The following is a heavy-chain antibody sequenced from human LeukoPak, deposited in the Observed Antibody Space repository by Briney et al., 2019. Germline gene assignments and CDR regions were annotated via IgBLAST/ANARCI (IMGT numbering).Heavy chain of an antibody. D-gene: IGHD6-19*01. CDR1: GFTFSSYD. V-gene: IGHV3-13*01. J-gene: IGHJ4*02. Sequence: PGGSLRLSCAASGFTFSSYDMHWVRHATGKGLEWVSAIGTAGDTYYPGSVKGRFTISRENAKNSLYLQMNSLRAGDTAVYYCARAVSGWYDVGYYFDYWGQGTLVTVSS. CDR3: ARAVSGWYDVGYYFDY. CDR2: IGTAGDT.